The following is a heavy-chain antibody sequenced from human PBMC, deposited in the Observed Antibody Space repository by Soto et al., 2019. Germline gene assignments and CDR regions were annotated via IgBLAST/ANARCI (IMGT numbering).Heavy chain of an antibody. CDR1: GYTFIYFW. Sequence: PGESLKISCQASGYTFIYFWVAWVRQVPGKGLEWMGVIYPGASDIRYSPSFEGHVTISADKSTNTAYLQWSSLEAADTAIYDCARQGASRGSEYTAFDFWGPGTLVTVSS. CDR3: ARQGASRGSEYTAFDF. V-gene: IGHV5-51*01. D-gene: IGHD3-10*01. J-gene: IGHJ4*02. CDR2: IYPGASDI.